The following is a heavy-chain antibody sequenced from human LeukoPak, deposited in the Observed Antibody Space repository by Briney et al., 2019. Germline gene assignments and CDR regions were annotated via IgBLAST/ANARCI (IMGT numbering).Heavy chain of an antibody. CDR3: ARGGGSGYYYPPFY. J-gene: IGHJ4*02. CDR1: GFTFDDHG. D-gene: IGHD3-22*01. Sequence: GGSLRLSCAASGFTFDDHGMIWVRQAPGKGLEWVSGINWNGDSTAYADSVEGRFTISRDNAKNSLYLQMNSLRAEDTALYYCARGGGSGYYYPPFYWGQGTLVTVSS. V-gene: IGHV3-20*04. CDR2: INWNGDST.